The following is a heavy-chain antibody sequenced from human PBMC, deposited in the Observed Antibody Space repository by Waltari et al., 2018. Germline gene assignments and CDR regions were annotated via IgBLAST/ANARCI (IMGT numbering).Heavy chain of an antibody. V-gene: IGHV3-15*01. D-gene: IGHD3-3*01. CDR1: GFSLTHAW. J-gene: IGHJ4*02. Sequence: EVQLVESGGGLVEPGGSLRLSCTASGFSLTHAWMPWVRQAPGKGLEWVGLIKSRGSGETVDYAAPVKGRFTISRDDSKDTVYLQMSSLRVEDTALYYCTADLSEFGHGEIDFWGQGSQVTVSS. CDR2: IKSRGSGETV. CDR3: TADLSEFGHGEIDF.